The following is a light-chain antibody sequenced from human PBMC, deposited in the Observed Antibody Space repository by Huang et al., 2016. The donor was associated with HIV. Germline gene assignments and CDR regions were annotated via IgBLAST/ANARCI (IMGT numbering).Light chain of an antibody. J-gene: IGKJ3*01. CDR2: ASS. Sequence: IQMTQSPTSLSASVGDRITITCRPSQGIANYLAWYQQKPGKVPQLLIYASSTLQSGVPSRFSGSGSVTDFTLTISSLQPEDVATYYCQGYNSAPFTFGPGTKVDLK. CDR3: QGYNSAPFT. V-gene: IGKV1-27*01. CDR1: QGIANY.